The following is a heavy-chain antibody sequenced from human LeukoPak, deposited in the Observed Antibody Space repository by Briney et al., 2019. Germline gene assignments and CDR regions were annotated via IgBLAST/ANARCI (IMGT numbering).Heavy chain of an antibody. CDR1: GFTFSSYA. J-gene: IGHJ3*02. D-gene: IGHD3-16*01. Sequence: GGSLRLSCAASGFTFSSYAMSWVRQAPGKGLEWVPAISGSGGSTYYADSVKGRFTISRDNSKNTLYLQMNSLRAEDTAVYCCAAAYDWPLRAFDIWGQGTMVTVSS. CDR3: AAAYDWPLRAFDI. CDR2: ISGSGGST. V-gene: IGHV3-23*01.